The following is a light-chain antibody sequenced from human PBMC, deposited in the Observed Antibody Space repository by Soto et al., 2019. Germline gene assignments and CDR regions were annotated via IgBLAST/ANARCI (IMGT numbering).Light chain of an antibody. CDR3: SSYTSSSTYV. Sequence: QSALTQPASVSGSPGQSITISCTGTSSDVGASNDVSWYQQHPAKAPKLIISDVNYRPSGVSNRFSGSKSGNTASLTISGLQVEDEADYYCSSYTSSSTYVFGTGTKVTVL. V-gene: IGLV2-14*01. CDR1: SSDVGASND. J-gene: IGLJ1*01. CDR2: DVN.